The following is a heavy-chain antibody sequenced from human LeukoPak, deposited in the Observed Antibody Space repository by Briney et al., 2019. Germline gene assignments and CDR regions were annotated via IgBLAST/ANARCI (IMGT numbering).Heavy chain of an antibody. CDR3: TTLLWFGELDY. CDR1: GFTFSNYW. CDR2: VNSDGSST. D-gene: IGHD3-10*01. V-gene: IGHV3-74*01. Sequence: GGSLRLSCAASGFTFSNYWIHWVRQAPGKGLVWVSRVNSDGSSTSYADSVKGRFTISRDDSKNTLYLQMNSLKTEDTAVYYCTTLLWFGELDYWGQGTLVTVSS. J-gene: IGHJ4*02.